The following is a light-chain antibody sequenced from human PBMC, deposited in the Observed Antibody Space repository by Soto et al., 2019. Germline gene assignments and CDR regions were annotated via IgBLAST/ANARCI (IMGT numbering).Light chain of an antibody. CDR2: DAS. CDR1: QSISSW. CDR3: QQYNSYPWT. J-gene: IGKJ1*01. V-gene: IGKV1-5*01. Sequence: DIQMTQSPSTLSASVGDRVTITCRASQSISSWLAWYQQKPGKAPKLLIYDASSLESGDPSRFSGSGSGTEFTLTISSRQPDDFAPYYCQQYNSYPWTFGQGTKVEIK.